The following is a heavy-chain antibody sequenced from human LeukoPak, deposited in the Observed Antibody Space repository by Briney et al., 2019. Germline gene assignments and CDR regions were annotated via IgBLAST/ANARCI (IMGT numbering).Heavy chain of an antibody. V-gene: IGHV3-21*01. D-gene: IGHD1-1*01. CDR3: VTYGSPWNRVDH. CDR1: GFTFSLYN. Sequence: PGGSLRLSCAASGFTFSLYNMNSVRQAPGKGLEWVASMSSSTTHINYADSVNGRFTISRDNTNNLLFLQMNSVRAEDTAVYYCVTYGSPWNRVDHWGQGTLVTVSS. J-gene: IGHJ4*02. CDR2: MSSSTTHI.